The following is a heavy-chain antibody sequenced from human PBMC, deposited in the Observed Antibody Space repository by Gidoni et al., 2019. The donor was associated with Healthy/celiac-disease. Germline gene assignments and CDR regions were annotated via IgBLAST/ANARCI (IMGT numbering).Heavy chain of an antibody. Sequence: ELQLLESGGGLVQPAGSLSLSCSASGFTFSSDDMRGVRQAPGQGLGWVSAISGSGGRKYYEDAVKGRFTISRDNAKNTLYLQMNSLRAEDTAVYYCAKGTDGYYYYGMDVWGQGTTVTVSS. CDR2: ISGSGGRK. CDR3: AKGTDGYYYYGMDV. J-gene: IGHJ6*02. CDR1: GFTFSSDD. V-gene: IGHV3-23*01.